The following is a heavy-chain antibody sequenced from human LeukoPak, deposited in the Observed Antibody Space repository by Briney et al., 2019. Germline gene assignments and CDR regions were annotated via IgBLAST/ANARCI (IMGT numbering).Heavy chain of an antibody. CDR1: GGSFSGYY. D-gene: IGHD3-10*01. Sequence: SETLSLTCAVYGGSFSGYYWSWIRQPPGKGLEWIGEINHSGSTNYNPSLKSRVTISVDTSKNQFSLKLSSVTAADTAVYYRARAAMVRGVTGWFDPWGQGTLVTVSS. CDR2: INHSGST. J-gene: IGHJ5*02. CDR3: ARAAMVRGVTGWFDP. V-gene: IGHV4-34*01.